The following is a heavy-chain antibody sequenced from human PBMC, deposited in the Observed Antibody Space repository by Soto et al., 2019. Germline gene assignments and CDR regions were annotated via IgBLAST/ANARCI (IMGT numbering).Heavy chain of an antibody. V-gene: IGHV1-8*01. Sequence: ASVKVSCKASGYTFTSYDINWVRQATGQGLEWMGWMNPNSGNTGYAQKFQGRVTMTRNTSISTAYMELSSLRSEDTAVYYCARTRYCISTSCYDDFDYWGQGTLVTV. D-gene: IGHD2-2*01. CDR3: ARTRYCISTSCYDDFDY. CDR1: GYTFTSYD. CDR2: MNPNSGNT. J-gene: IGHJ4*02.